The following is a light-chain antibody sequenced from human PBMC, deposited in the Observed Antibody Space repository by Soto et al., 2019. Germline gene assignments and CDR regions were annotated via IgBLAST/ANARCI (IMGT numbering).Light chain of an antibody. CDR3: SSYAGNYIYV. Sequence: QSALTQPRSVSGSPGQSVTISCTRTSSYIGPYDHVAWYQQHPGKAPKLIIFAVSKRPSGVPDRFSGSKSGNTASLTISGLQAEDEAVYYCSSYAGNYIYVFATGTKLTVL. J-gene: IGLJ1*01. V-gene: IGLV2-11*01. CDR2: AVS. CDR1: SSYIGPYDH.